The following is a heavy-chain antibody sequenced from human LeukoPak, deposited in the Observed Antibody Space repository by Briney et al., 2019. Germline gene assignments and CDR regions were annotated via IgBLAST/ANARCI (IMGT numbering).Heavy chain of an antibody. CDR2: ISYDGSNK. Sequence: GGSLRLSCAASGFTFSSYGMHWVRQAPGKGLEWVAVISYDGSNKYYADSVKGRFTISRDNSKNTLYLQMNSLRAEDTAVYYCAKGVRYFDWYDYWGQGTLVTVSS. D-gene: IGHD3-9*01. J-gene: IGHJ4*02. CDR3: AKGVRYFDWYDY. V-gene: IGHV3-30*18. CDR1: GFTFSSYG.